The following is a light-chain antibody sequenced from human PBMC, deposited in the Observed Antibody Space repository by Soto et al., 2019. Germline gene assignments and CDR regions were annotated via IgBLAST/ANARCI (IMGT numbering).Light chain of an antibody. CDR3: SSYTSSSTLV. Sequence: QSELTKPASVSGSPGQSLTISCTVTSSDVGGYNYVSWYQQHPGKAPKLMIYDVSNRPSAVFNRFSGSKSGNTASLTISGLQAEDEADYYCSSYTSSSTLVFGTGTKVTVL. CDR2: DVS. J-gene: IGLJ1*01. V-gene: IGLV2-14*01. CDR1: SSDVGGYNY.